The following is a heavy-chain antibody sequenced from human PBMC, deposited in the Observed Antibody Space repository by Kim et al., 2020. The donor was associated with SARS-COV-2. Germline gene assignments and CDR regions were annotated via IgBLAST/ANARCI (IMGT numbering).Heavy chain of an antibody. CDR2: ISGSGGST. D-gene: IGHD2-15*01. V-gene: IGHV3-23*01. J-gene: IGHJ3*02. Sequence: GGSLRLSCAASGFTFSSYAMSWVRQAPGKGLEWVSAISGSGGSTYYADSVKGRFTISRDNSKNTLYLQMNSLRAEDTAVYYCAKDLVNIVVVVAATPVRAFDIWGQGTMVTVSS. CDR1: GFTFSSYA. CDR3: AKDLVNIVVVVAATPVRAFDI.